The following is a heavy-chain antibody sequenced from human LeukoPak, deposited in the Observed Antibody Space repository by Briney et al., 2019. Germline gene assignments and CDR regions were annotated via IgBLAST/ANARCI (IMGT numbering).Heavy chain of an antibody. CDR1: GFTVSSNY. Sequence: GGSLRLSCVASGFTVSSNYMSWVRQAPGKGLEWVSAISGSGTSTYYADSVKGRFTISRDNSKNTLYLQMNSLRAEDTAVYYCAFDYASGSYLGFDYWGQGTLVTVSS. CDR2: ISGSGTST. J-gene: IGHJ4*02. D-gene: IGHD3-10*01. V-gene: IGHV3-23*01. CDR3: AFDYASGSYLGFDY.